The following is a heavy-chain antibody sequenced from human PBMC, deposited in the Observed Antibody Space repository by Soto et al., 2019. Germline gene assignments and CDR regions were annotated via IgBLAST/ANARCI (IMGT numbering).Heavy chain of an antibody. V-gene: IGHV3-30*18. CDR3: AKDPVGVFSGYGFRY. CDR1: GFTFSSYG. CDR2: ISYDGSNK. D-gene: IGHD5-12*01. J-gene: IGHJ4*02. Sequence: GSLRLSCAASGFTFSSYGMHWVRQAPGKGLEWVAVISYDGSNKYYADSVKGRFTISRDNSKNTLYLQMNSLRAEDTAVYYCAKDPVGVFSGYGFRYWGQGTLVTVSS.